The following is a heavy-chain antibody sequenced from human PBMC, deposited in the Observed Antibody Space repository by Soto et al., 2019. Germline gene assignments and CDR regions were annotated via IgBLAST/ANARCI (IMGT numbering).Heavy chain of an antibody. Sequence: SETLSLTCTVAGSSVSGYYWSWIRQPAGKGLEWIGRVYHTGYTNYNPSLRGRVTMSLDTSKNEISLKLTSVTAADTAVYYCAKDPLEGGWAARPGSWFDPWGLGTLVTVSS. D-gene: IGHD6-6*01. CDR1: GSSVSGYY. V-gene: IGHV4-4*07. CDR3: AKDPLEGGWAARPGSWFDP. CDR2: VYHTGYT. J-gene: IGHJ5*02.